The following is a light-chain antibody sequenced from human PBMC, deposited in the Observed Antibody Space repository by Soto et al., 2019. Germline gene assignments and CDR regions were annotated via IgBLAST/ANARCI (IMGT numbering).Light chain of an antibody. V-gene: IGLV2-14*01. Sequence: QSALTQPASVSGSPGQSITISCTGTSGDIGSYNRVSWYQQHPGKAPKLILYEVTDRPSGVSNRFSGSKSGNTASLTISGLQAEDEAEYDCSSYTNINTRACVFGTGTKLTVL. J-gene: IGLJ1*01. CDR2: EVT. CDR1: SGDIGSYNR. CDR3: SSYTNINTRACV.